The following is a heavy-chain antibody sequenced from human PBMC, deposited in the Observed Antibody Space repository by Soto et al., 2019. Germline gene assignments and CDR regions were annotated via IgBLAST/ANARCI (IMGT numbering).Heavy chain of an antibody. D-gene: IGHD1-20*01. J-gene: IGHJ6*02. CDR1: GYTFSDYY. Sequence: QVQLVQSGAEVREPGASVKVSCRAFGYTFSDYYKHWVRQAPGQGLEWRGWINPKSGVINYAQKFQGWLTMSRDTSVSTAYMALSSLRSDDTAIYYCVRGSIFMVHYNLGMDVWGQGTTVTVSS. V-gene: IGHV1-2*04. CDR2: INPKSGVI. CDR3: VRGSIFMVHYNLGMDV.